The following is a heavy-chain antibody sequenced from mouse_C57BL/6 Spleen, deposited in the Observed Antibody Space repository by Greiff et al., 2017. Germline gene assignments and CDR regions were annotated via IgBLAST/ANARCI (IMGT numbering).Heavy chain of an antibody. CDR3: ARALITTVVARGYFDV. Sequence: EVQGVESGPELVKPGASVKMSCKASGYTFTDYNMHWVKQSHGKSLEWIGYINPNNGGTSYNQKFKGKATLTVNKSSSTAYMGLRSLTSEDSAVYYCARALITTVVARGYFDVWCTGTTVTVSS. V-gene: IGHV1-22*01. CDR1: GYTFTDYN. J-gene: IGHJ1*03. D-gene: IGHD1-1*01. CDR2: INPNNGGT.